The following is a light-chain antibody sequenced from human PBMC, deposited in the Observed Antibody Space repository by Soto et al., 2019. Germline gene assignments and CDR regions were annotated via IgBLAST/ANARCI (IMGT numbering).Light chain of an antibody. CDR3: HQYASSPWT. V-gene: IGKV3-20*01. Sequence: EIVLTQSPGTPSLSPGERATLSCRPSQSISSSYLAWYQQKPGQAPRLLIYGASSRATGVPDRFSGSGSGTDFSLTISRLEPEDFAVYYCHQYASSPWTFGQGTKVDIK. CDR1: QSISSSY. CDR2: GAS. J-gene: IGKJ1*01.